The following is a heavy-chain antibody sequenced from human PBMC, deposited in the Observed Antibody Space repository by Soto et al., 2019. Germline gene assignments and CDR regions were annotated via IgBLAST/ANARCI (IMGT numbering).Heavy chain of an antibody. CDR2: ISAYNGNT. J-gene: IGHJ5*02. V-gene: IGHV1-18*01. CDR3: ARVLSSSGWYKWFDP. Sequence: ASVKVSCKASGHTFTSYGISWVRQAPGQGLEWMGWISAYNGNTNYAQKLQGRVTMTTDTSTSTAYMELRSLRSDDTAVYYCARVLSSSGWYKWFDPWGQGTLVTVSS. D-gene: IGHD6-19*01. CDR1: GHTFTSYG.